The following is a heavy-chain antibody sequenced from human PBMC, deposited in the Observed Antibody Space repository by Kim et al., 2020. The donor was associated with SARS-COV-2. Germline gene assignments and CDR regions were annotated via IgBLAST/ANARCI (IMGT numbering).Heavy chain of an antibody. J-gene: IGHJ4*02. V-gene: IGHV4-34*01. D-gene: IGHD3-22*01. CDR3: AAPDSSGYDFDY. Sequence: SETLSLTCAVYGGSFSGYYWSWIRQPPGKGLEWIGEINHSGSTNYNPSLKSRVTISVDTSKNQFSLKLSSVTAADTAVYYCAAPDSSGYDFDYWGQGTLVTVSS. CDR2: INHSGST. CDR1: GGSFSGYY.